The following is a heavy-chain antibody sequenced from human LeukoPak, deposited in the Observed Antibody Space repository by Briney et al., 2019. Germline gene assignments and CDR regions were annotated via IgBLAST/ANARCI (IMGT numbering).Heavy chain of an antibody. Sequence: GGSLRLSCEASGFTFSRYEMNWVRQAPGKGLEWLSYITGSGRTIFYGDSVKGRFTISRDNAKNTLYLQMSSLRVEDTAVYYCTKSDWFDPWGQGTLVTVSS. CDR1: GFTFSRYE. V-gene: IGHV3-48*03. J-gene: IGHJ5*02. D-gene: IGHD3-3*01. CDR2: ITGSGRTI. CDR3: TKSDWFDP.